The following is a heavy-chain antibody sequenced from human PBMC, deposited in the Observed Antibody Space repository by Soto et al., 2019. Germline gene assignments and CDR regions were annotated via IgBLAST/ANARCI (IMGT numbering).Heavy chain of an antibody. D-gene: IGHD3-9*01. CDR3: TTTYDIFNYYYYYMDV. CDR2: IKSKTDGGTT. Sequence: PGGSLRLSCAASGFTCSNAWMSWVSQAPGKGLEWVGRIKSKTDGGTTDYAAPVKGRFTISRDDSKNTLYLQMNSLKTEDTAVYYCTTTYDIFNYYYYYMDVWGKGTTVTVSS. J-gene: IGHJ6*03. CDR1: GFTCSNAW. V-gene: IGHV3-15*01.